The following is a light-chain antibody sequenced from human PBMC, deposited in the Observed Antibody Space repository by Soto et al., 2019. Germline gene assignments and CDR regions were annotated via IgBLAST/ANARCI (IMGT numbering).Light chain of an antibody. CDR1: QSISTY. Sequence: DIQMTQSPSSLSASVGDRVTATCRASQSISTYLNWYQQKPGKAPKVLIYEASSLQSGVPSRFSGSGSGTDFTLTISSLQSEDFATYYCQQSHNTPWTFGQGTKVDIK. CDR3: QQSHNTPWT. CDR2: EAS. J-gene: IGKJ1*01. V-gene: IGKV1-39*01.